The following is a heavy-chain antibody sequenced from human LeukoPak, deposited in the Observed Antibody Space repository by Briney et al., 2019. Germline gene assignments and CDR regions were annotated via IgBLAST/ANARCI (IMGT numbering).Heavy chain of an antibody. CDR2: INHSGST. Sequence: GSLRLSCAASGFAFSKYAMNWVRQAPGKGLEWIGEINHSGSTNYNPSLKSRVTISVDTSKNQFSLKLSSVTAADTAVYYCAREWMSYDSRLDYWGQGTLVTVSS. J-gene: IGHJ4*02. CDR3: AREWMSYDSRLDY. D-gene: IGHD3-22*01. V-gene: IGHV4-34*01. CDR1: GFAFSKYA.